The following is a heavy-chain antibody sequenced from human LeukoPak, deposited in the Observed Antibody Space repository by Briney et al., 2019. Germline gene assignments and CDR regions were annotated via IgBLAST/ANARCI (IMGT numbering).Heavy chain of an antibody. D-gene: IGHD6-19*01. V-gene: IGHV3-23*01. CDR1: GFTFSTYW. CDR2: ISGSGGST. Sequence: GGSLRLSCAASGFTFSTYWMHWVRQAPGKGLEWVSAISGSGGSTYYADSVKGRFTISRDNSKNTLYLQMNSLRAEDTAVYYCAKGEYSSGWHRWQYYFDYWGQGTLVTVSS. J-gene: IGHJ4*02. CDR3: AKGEYSSGWHRWQYYFDY.